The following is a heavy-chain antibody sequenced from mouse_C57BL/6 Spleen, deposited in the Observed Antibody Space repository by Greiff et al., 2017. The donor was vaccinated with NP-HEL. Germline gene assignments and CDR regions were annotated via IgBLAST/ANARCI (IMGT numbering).Heavy chain of an antibody. CDR1: GYTFTDYE. D-gene: IGHD3-2*02. V-gene: IGHV1-15*01. Sequence: SGAELVRPGASVTLSCKASGYTFTDYEMHWVKQTPVHGLEWIGAIDPETGGTAYNQKFKGKAILTADKSSSTAYMELRSLTSEDSAVYYCTRGGSSGYPYWGQGTLVTVSA. CDR2: IDPETGGT. J-gene: IGHJ3*01. CDR3: TRGGSSGYPY.